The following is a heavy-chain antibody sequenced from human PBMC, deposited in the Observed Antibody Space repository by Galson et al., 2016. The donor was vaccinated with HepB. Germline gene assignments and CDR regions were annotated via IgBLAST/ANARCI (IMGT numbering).Heavy chain of an antibody. CDR1: FGSIYTYY. J-gene: IGHJ5*02. D-gene: IGHD7-27*01. CDR2: LYYSGST. V-gene: IGHV4-59*08. Sequence: SETLSLTYTVSFGSIYTYYWSWIRQPPGKGLEWIGYLYYSGSTNYNPSLKSRVTISVDMSKNQFSLRLTSVTAADTAVYYCARHVGGTGGRFDPWGPGMLVTVSS. CDR3: ARHVGGTGGRFDP.